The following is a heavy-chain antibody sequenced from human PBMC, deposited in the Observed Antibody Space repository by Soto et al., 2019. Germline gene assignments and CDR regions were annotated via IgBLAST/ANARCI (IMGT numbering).Heavy chain of an antibody. Sequence: EVQLVESGEGLVQPGGSLRLSCAASGFTFRSYAMLWVRQAPGKGLEYVSAISSNGGSTYYAESVKGRFTISRDNSKNTLYLQMGSLRAEDMAVYYCARGGTWIQLWSPPDYWGQGTLVTVSS. CDR3: ARGGTWIQLWSPPDY. D-gene: IGHD5-18*01. V-gene: IGHV3-64*02. CDR2: ISSNGGST. J-gene: IGHJ4*02. CDR1: GFTFRSYA.